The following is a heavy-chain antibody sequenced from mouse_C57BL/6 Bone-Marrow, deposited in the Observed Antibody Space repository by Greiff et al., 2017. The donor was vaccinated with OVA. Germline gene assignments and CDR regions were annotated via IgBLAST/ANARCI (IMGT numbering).Heavy chain of an antibody. J-gene: IGHJ1*03. CDR1: GYTFTSYW. CDR3: ARDYYGSSTVWYFDV. D-gene: IGHD1-1*01. V-gene: IGHV1-64*01. Sequence: QVQLQQPGAELVKPGASVKLSCKASGYTFTSYWMHWVKQRPGQGLEWIGMIHPNSGSTNYNEKFKSKATLTVDKSSSTAYMQLTCLTSWDSAVYYCARDYYGSSTVWYFDVWGTGTTVTVSS. CDR2: IHPNSGST.